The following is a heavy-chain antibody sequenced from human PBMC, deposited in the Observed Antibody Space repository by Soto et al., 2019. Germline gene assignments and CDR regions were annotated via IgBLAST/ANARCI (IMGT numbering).Heavy chain of an antibody. V-gene: IGHV1-46*01. D-gene: IGHD3-16*01. CDR1: GYSFTNYY. J-gene: IGHJ4*01. Sequence: ASVEVSCKASGYSFTNYYVYWVRQAPGQGLEWMGKINPSGGSTSYAQKFQGRVTMTRDTSTSTVYMELSSLRSEDTAVYYCSRDPAIEYVGLVFDYWG. CDR2: INPSGGST. CDR3: SRDPAIEYVGLVFDY.